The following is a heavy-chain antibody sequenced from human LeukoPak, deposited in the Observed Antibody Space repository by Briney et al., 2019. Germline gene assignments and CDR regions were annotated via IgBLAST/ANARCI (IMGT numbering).Heavy chain of an antibody. V-gene: IGHV4-59*01. D-gene: IGHD3-9*01. CDR3: ASLQRDILTGYYAYYGMDV. CDR2: IYQSGST. Sequence: SETLSLTCTVSGGSISNYYWSWIRQPPGKGLEWIGYIYQSGSTDYNPSLKSRVTISVDTSKNQFSLKLSSVTAADTAVYYCASLQRDILTGYYAYYGMDVWGQGTTVTVSS. CDR1: GGSISNYY. J-gene: IGHJ6*02.